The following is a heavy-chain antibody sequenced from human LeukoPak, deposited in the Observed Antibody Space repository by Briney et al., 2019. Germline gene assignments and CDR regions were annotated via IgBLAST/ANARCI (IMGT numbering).Heavy chain of an antibody. CDR2: IYHSGST. CDR1: GYSISSGYY. J-gene: IGHJ6*03. Sequence: SETLSLTCAVSGYSISSGYYWGWIRQPPGKGLEWIGSIYHSGSTYYNPSLKSRVTMSVDGSKNQFSLSLASVTAADTAIYYCATTSGYRNYYYYYIDVWGKGTTVTVSS. D-gene: IGHD3-22*01. CDR3: ATTSGYRNYYYYYIDV. V-gene: IGHV4-38-2*01.